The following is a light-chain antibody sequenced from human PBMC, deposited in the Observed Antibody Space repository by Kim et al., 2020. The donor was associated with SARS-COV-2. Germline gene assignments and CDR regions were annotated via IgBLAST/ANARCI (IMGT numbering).Light chain of an antibody. CDR3: QECDSAPWT. CDR2: AAS. V-gene: IGKV1-27*01. J-gene: IGKJ1*01. Sequence: DIQMTQSPSSLSASVGDRVTITCRASQAISNYLAWYQQRPGKVLKLLISAASTLQSGVPSRFSGSASGTDFTLTINSLQPEDVATYYCQECDSAPWTFCQGSKVDIK. CDR1: QAISNY.